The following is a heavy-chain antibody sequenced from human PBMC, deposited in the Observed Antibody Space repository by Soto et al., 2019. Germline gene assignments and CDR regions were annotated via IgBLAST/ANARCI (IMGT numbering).Heavy chain of an antibody. Sequence: HPGGSLRLSCAASGFTFTNYWMHWVRQVPGRGLVWVSGITHDGSGTKYADSVKGRFTISRDNAKNTVYLQMNSLRPEDTAVYYCGSVFEDWGHGTLVTVSS. J-gene: IGHJ4*01. CDR1: GFTFTNYW. CDR3: GSVFED. V-gene: IGHV3-74*01. CDR2: ITHDGSGT.